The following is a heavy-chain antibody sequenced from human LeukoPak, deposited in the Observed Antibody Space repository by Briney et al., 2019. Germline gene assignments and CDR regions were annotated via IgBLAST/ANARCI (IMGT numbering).Heavy chain of an antibody. D-gene: IGHD6-6*01. CDR3: ARDSNLEYSSSRGLGR. Sequence: ASETPSLICTVSGGSISSYYWSWIRQPAGKGLEWIGRIYASGSTYYNPSLKSRVTMSVDTSKNQFSLRLTTVTAADTAVYYCARDSNLEYSSSRGLGRWGQGTLVTVSS. J-gene: IGHJ4*02. CDR1: GGSISSYY. CDR2: IYASGST. V-gene: IGHV4-4*07.